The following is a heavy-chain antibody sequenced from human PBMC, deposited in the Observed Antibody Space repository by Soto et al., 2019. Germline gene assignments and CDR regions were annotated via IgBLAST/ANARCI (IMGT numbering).Heavy chain of an antibody. Sequence: QVQLQESGPGLVKPSGTLSLTCAVSGGPISSSNWWSWVRQPPGKGLEWIGEIYHSGSTNYNPSLKTRATISVDKSKNHFSLKLTSVTAADTAVYYCARSALAGTRFDYWGQGTLVTVSS. CDR2: IYHSGST. J-gene: IGHJ4*02. V-gene: IGHV4-4*02. CDR1: GGPISSSNW. CDR3: ARSALAGTRFDY. D-gene: IGHD6-19*01.